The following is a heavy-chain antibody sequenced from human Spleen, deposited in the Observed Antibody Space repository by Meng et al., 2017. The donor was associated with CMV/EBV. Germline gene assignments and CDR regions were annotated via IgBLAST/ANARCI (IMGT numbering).Heavy chain of an antibody. CDR3: ATPSSPDGY. CDR2: ISSSSSYI. V-gene: IGHV3-21*01. Sequence: GGSLRLSCAASGFTFSSYEMNWVRQAPGKGLEWVSSISSSSSYIYYADSVKGRFTISRDNAKNSLYLQMNSLRAEDTAVYYCATPSSPDGYWGQGTLVTVSS. J-gene: IGHJ4*02. D-gene: IGHD1-14*01. CDR1: GFTFSSYE.